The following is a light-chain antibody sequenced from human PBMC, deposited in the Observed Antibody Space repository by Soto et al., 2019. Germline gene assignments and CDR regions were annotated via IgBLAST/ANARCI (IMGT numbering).Light chain of an antibody. V-gene: IGLV2-8*01. CDR2: EVT. CDR1: SSDIRDSNY. CDR3: GSKAGIDKHVV. J-gene: IGLJ2*01. Sequence: QSVLTQPRSASGSPGQSVTLSCSGISSDIRDSNYVSWYQQHPGKAPKLVVSEVTKRPSGVPDRFSGSRSGTTAFLTISGLQSEDEADYYCGSKAGIDKHVVFGGGTKLTV.